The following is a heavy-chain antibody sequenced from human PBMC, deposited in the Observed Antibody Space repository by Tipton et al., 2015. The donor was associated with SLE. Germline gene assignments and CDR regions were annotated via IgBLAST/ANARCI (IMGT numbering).Heavy chain of an antibody. Sequence: TLSLTCAVSGGSITTNGYYWTWIRQHPGKGLEWIGYIYHTGTTYYNPSLKSRVTISVDTSKNQFSLTLRSVTAADTAVYYCARIDGAYDQFYLDYWGQGILVTVSS. CDR3: ARIDGAYDQFYLDY. D-gene: IGHD4-17*01. CDR2: IYHTGTT. J-gene: IGHJ4*02. CDR1: GGSITTNGYY. V-gene: IGHV4-31*11.